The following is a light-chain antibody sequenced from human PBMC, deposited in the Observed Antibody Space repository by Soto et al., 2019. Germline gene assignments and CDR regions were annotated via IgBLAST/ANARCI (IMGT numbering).Light chain of an antibody. CDR1: SSDVGTYNL. V-gene: IGLV2-23*02. J-gene: IGLJ3*02. Sequence: QSALTQPASVSGSPGQSITISCTGASSDVGTYNLVSWYQQHPGKAPKLIISEVTKRPSGVSNRFSGSKSGNTASLTISGLQAEDEADYYCSSYAGYNIWVFGGGTKLTVL. CDR2: EVT. CDR3: SSYAGYNIWV.